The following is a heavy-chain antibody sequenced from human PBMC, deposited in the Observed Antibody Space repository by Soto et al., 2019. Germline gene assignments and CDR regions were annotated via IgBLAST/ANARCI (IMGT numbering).Heavy chain of an antibody. CDR3: ARDSSPVTGGSPHFDK. D-gene: IGHD5-12*01. V-gene: IGHV3-53*01. CDR2: FYNAGDT. CDR1: GFTFSDYN. J-gene: IGHJ4*02. Sequence: GGSLRLSCEAPGFTFSDYNINWVRQAPGKGLEWVSVFYNAGDTYYADSVRGRFTVSRDNSKNTVHLQMNSLRVEDTAMYYCARDSSPVTGGSPHFDKWGQGTLVTVSS.